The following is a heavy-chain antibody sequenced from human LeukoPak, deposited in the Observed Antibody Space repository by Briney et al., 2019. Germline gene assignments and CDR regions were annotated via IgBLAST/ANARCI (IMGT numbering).Heavy chain of an antibody. V-gene: IGHV3-15*01. J-gene: IGHJ4*02. CDR1: GFTFSDAW. Sequence: KSGGSLRLSCAASGFTFSDAWMSWVRQAPWKGLEWVGHIKSKSDGAITDYAVPVKGRFTISRDDSKNTLYLQMNSLKTEDTAVYYCTTGQKALDYWGQGTLVTVSS. CDR3: TTGQKALDY. CDR2: IKSKSDGAIT.